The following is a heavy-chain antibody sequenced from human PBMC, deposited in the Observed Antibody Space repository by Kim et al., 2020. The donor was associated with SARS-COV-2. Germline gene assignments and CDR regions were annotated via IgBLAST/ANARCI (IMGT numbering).Heavy chain of an antibody. CDR3: ARGPPVLRYFDWFDRYYYYGMDV. CDR2: INHSGST. J-gene: IGHJ6*02. Sequence: SETLSLTCAVYGGSFSGYYWSWIRQPPGKGLEWIGEINHSGSTNYNPSLKSRVTISVDTSKNQFSLKLSSVTAADTAVYYCARGPPVLRYFDWFDRYYYYGMDVWGQGTTVTVSS. CDR1: GGSFSGYY. D-gene: IGHD3-9*01. V-gene: IGHV4-34*01.